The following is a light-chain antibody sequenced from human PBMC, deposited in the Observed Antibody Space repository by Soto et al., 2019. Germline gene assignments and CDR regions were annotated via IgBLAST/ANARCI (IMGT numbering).Light chain of an antibody. CDR3: QQSSTIPRT. Sequence: DIQMPQSPSALSASVGDRVTISCRSSQHIATYLNWYQHKPGKAPKLLVYAASTLQGGVPSRVSGSGSGTDFRLTISSLQTDDLATYYGQQSSTIPRTFGQGTKVDLK. CDR2: AAS. J-gene: IGKJ1*01. V-gene: IGKV1-39*01. CDR1: QHIATY.